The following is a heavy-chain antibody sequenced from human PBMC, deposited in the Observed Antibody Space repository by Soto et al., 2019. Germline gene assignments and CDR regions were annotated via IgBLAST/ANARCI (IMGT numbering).Heavy chain of an antibody. CDR2: ISSSGSTI. D-gene: IGHD2-2*01. CDR1: GFTFSDYY. J-gene: IGHJ5*02. V-gene: IGHV3-11*01. CDR3: ATGGVVVVPSRWFDP. Sequence: GGSLRLSCAASGFTFSDYYMSWIRQAPGKGLEWVSYISSSGSTIYYADSVKGRFTISRDNAKNSLYLQMNSLRAEDTAVYYCATGGVVVVPSRWFDPWGQGTLVTVSS.